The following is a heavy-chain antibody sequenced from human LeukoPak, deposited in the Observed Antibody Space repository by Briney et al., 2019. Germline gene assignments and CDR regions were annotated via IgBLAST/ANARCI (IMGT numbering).Heavy chain of an antibody. D-gene: IGHD1-26*01. CDR3: ARDPNSGSYYYFDY. CDR1: GGTFSSYA. CDR2: IIPIFGTA. Sequence: SVKVSCKASGGTFSSYAISWVRQAPGQGLEWMGGIIPIFGTANYAQKFQGRVTMTRDTSTSTVYMELSSLRSEDTAVYYCARDPNSGSYYYFDYWGQGTLVTVSS. J-gene: IGHJ4*02. V-gene: IGHV1-69*05.